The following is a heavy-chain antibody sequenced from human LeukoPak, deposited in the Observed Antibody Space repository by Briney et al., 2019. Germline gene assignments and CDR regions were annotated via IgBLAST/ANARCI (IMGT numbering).Heavy chain of an antibody. Sequence: ASVKVSCKASGYTFTSYGISWVRQAPGQGLEWMGWISAYNGNTNYAQKLQGRVTMTTDTSTSTAYMELKSLRSDDTAVYYCARAGPVYCSSTSCPRPVNSAVYYMDVWGKGTTVTVSS. D-gene: IGHD2-2*01. CDR1: GYTFTSYG. V-gene: IGHV1-18*01. CDR2: ISAYNGNT. CDR3: ARAGPVYCSSTSCPRPVNSAVYYMDV. J-gene: IGHJ6*03.